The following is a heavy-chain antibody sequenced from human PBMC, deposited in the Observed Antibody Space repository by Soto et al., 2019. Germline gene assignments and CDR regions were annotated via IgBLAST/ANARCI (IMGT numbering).Heavy chain of an antibody. CDR2: IYYSGST. Sequence: SETLSLTCTVSGGSISSSSYYWGWIRQPPGKGLEWIGSIYYSGSTHYNPSLKSRVTISVDTSKNQFSLKLSSVTAADTAVYYCARGSSSWDNWFDPWGQGTLVTVS. CDR1: GGSISSSSYY. CDR3: ARGSSSWDNWFDP. V-gene: IGHV4-39*01. D-gene: IGHD6-13*01. J-gene: IGHJ5*02.